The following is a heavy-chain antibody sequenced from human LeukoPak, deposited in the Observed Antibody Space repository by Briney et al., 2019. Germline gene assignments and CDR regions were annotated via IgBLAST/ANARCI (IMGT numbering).Heavy chain of an antibody. Sequence: SETLSLTCTVSGGSIRSSSYNWGGLRQPPGKGREWIESIYYSGSTYYNPSLKSRVPISVDTSKNQFSLKLSSVTAADTAVYYCARLWDDYGDYKSSPFDYWGQGTLVTVSS. J-gene: IGHJ4*02. CDR1: GGSIRSSSYN. V-gene: IGHV4-39*01. CDR2: IYYSGST. D-gene: IGHD4-17*01. CDR3: ARLWDDYGDYKSSPFDY.